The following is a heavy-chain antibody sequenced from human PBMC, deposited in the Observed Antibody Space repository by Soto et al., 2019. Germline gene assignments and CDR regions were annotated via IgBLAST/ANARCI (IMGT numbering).Heavy chain of an antibody. J-gene: IGHJ3*02. Sequence: QVQLVQSGAEVKKPGSSVKVSCKASGSTFSSYAISWVRQAPGQGLEWMGGIFPIFGSANYAEKFKGSVTITAEQATSPAYMELSSLRSEGTAVYYGVREEHDPKWGGYFLQSAHAFDIWGQGTMVTVSS. CDR3: VREEHDPKWGGYFLQSAHAFDI. V-gene: IGHV1-69*01. CDR1: GSTFSSYA. D-gene: IGHD3-3*01. CDR2: IFPIFGSA.